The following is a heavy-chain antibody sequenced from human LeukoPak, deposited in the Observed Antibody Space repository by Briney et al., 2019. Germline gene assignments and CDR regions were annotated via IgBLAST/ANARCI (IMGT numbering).Heavy chain of an antibody. D-gene: IGHD6-19*01. Sequence: EGSLRLSCAASGFTFSSYAMHWVRQAPGKGLEWVAVISYDGSNKYYADSVKGRFTISRDNSKNTLYLQMNSLRAEDTAVYYCARVGPGYSSGWYDALDIWGQGTMVTVSS. J-gene: IGHJ3*02. CDR2: ISYDGSNK. V-gene: IGHV3-30*04. CDR1: GFTFSSYA. CDR3: ARVGPGYSSGWYDALDI.